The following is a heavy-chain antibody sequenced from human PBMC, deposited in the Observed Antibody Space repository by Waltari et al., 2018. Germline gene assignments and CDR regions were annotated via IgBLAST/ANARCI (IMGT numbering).Heavy chain of an antibody. D-gene: IGHD3-9*01. Sequence: QLQESGPGLMKTSETLSLTCTVSGDSISSSHYYWGWIRQPPGKCLEWIGSIYYSGNTYYNPSLKSRATVAVDTSKNQFSLNLISVTAADTAVYFCARDFTVRYFDWLSQGDLYYFDNWGQGTLVTVSP. CDR2: IYYSGNT. CDR3: ARDFTVRYFDWLSQGDLYYFDN. CDR1: GDSISSSHYY. J-gene: IGHJ4*02. V-gene: IGHV4-39*07.